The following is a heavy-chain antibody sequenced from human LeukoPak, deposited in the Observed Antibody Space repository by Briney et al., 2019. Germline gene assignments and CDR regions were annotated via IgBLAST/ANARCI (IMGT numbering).Heavy chain of an antibody. CDR2: ISGSGGST. Sequence: PGGSLRLSCAASGFTFSSYAMSWVRQAPGKGLEWVSAISGSGGSTYYADSVKGRFTISRDNSKSTLYLHMNSPGVDDTAVYYCASGPPWEPPDNWGQGTLVTVSS. CDR1: GFTFSSYA. CDR3: ASGPPWEPPDN. V-gene: IGHV3-23*01. D-gene: IGHD1-26*01. J-gene: IGHJ4*02.